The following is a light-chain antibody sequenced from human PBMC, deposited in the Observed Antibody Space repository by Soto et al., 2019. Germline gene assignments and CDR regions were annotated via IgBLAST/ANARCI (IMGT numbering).Light chain of an antibody. V-gene: IGKV1-5*01. CDR2: DAS. CDR3: QHYHSYSWT. J-gene: IGKJ1*01. CDR1: QSIVRW. Sequence: DIQMTQSPSTLSASVGDRVTITCRASQSIVRWMAWYQQKPGKAPKLLIYDASSLETGVPSRFSGSRSGTEFTLTISSLQPDDVATYYCQHYHSYSWTFGQGTKVDIK.